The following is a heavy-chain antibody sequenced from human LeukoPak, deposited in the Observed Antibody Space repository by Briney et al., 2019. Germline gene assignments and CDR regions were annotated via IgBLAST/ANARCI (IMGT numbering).Heavy chain of an antibody. D-gene: IGHD3-22*01. CDR3: AKTAGVIVVVSYYYMDV. J-gene: IGHJ6*03. V-gene: IGHV3-23*01. Sequence: PGGSLRLSCAASGFTLSSYAMSWVRQAPGKGLEWVSAISGSGGSTYYADSVKGRFTISRDNSKNTLYLQMNSLRAEDTAVYYCAKTAGVIVVVSYYYMDVWGKGTTVTVSS. CDR1: GFTLSSYA. CDR2: ISGSGGST.